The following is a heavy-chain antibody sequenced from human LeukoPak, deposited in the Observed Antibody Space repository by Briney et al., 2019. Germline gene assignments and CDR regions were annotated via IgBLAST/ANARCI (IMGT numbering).Heavy chain of an antibody. Sequence: GGSLRLSCAASRFTFSSYGMHWVRQTPGKGLEWVAFIRHDGSYQQYVDSVKGRFTVSRDNSKDTVYLQMNSLRTEDMAVYYCAKNRDSSDYPRDFDYWGQGTLVTVSS. CDR1: RFTFSSYG. D-gene: IGHD3-22*01. J-gene: IGHJ4*02. V-gene: IGHV3-30*02. CDR2: IRHDGSYQ. CDR3: AKNRDSSDYPRDFDY.